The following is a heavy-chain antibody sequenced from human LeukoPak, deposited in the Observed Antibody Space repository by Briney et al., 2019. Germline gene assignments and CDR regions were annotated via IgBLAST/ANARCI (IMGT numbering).Heavy chain of an antibody. CDR3: ARTRITVTTRSWDY. Sequence: GGSLRLSCATSGFTFSTYNMNWVRQAPGKGLEWVSSISSSSTYIYYADSGKGRYTISRDNDKNSLYLQINSLSAEDTAVYYCARTRITVTTRSWDYWGQGTLVTVSS. J-gene: IGHJ4*02. CDR2: ISSSSTYI. V-gene: IGHV3-21*01. CDR1: GFTFSTYN. D-gene: IGHD4-17*01.